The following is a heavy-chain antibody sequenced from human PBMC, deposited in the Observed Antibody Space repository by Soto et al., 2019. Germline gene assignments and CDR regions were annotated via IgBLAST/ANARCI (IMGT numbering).Heavy chain of an antibody. CDR2: IYYSGST. CDR3: ASASSHYYDSSGWFDY. CDR1: GGSISSGGYY. J-gene: IGHJ4*02. D-gene: IGHD3-22*01. Sequence: KPSETLSHTCTVSGGSISSGGYYWSWIRQHPGKGLEWIGYIYYSGSTYYNPSLKSRVTISVDTSKNQFSLKLSSVTAADTAVYYCASASSHYYDSSGWFDYWGQGTLVTVSS. V-gene: IGHV4-31*03.